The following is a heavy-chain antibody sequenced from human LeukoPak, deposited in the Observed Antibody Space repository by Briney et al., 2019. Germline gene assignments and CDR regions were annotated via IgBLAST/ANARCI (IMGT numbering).Heavy chain of an antibody. CDR2: INPNSGGT. V-gene: IGHV1-2*04. Sequence: ASVKVSCKASGYTFTGYYVHWVRQAPGRGLEWMGWINPNSGGTNYAQKFQGWVTMTRDTSSSTAYMELSRLKSDDTAVYYCARAEKEYRYGPHYGMDVWGQGTTVTVSS. J-gene: IGHJ6*02. CDR3: ARAEKEYRYGPHYGMDV. D-gene: IGHD5-18*01. CDR1: GYTFTGYY.